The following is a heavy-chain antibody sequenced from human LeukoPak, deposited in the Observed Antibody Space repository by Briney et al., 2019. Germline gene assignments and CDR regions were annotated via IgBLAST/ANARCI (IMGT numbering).Heavy chain of an antibody. Sequence: SQTLSLTCAISGDSVSSNSAAWNWIRQSPSRGLEWLGRTYYRSKWYNDYAVSVKSRITINPDTSKNQFSLQLNSVTPEDTAVYYCASTSPPPKGIAVAVEYFSHWGQGTHVTVSS. J-gene: IGHJ1*01. V-gene: IGHV6-1*01. CDR3: ASTSPPPKGIAVAVEYFSH. D-gene: IGHD6-19*01. CDR1: GDSVSSNSAA. CDR2: TYYRSKWYN.